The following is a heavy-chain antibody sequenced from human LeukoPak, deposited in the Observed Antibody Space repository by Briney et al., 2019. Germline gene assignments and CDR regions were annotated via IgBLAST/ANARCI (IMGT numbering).Heavy chain of an antibody. D-gene: IGHD6-19*01. CDR1: GGTFSSYA. J-gene: IGHJ5*02. CDR2: IIPILGIA. V-gene: IGHV1-69*04. Sequence: SVKVSCKASGGTFSSYAISWVRQAPGQGLEWMGRIIPILGIANYAQKFQGRVTITADKSTSTAYMELSSLRSEDTAVYYCASQGGGFVAVAAYNWFDPWGQGTLVTVSS. CDR3: ASQGGGFVAVAAYNWFDP.